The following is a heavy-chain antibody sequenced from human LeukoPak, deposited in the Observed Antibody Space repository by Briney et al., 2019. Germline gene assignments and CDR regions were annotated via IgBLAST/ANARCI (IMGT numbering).Heavy chain of an antibody. CDR3: ASSTSYYYDTSGYFEY. Sequence: SETLSLTCTVSAGFIGSSSFYWAWIPQTPGKGLEWIGSLAYSGSTYYKSSLKSRVTLSVDAAKNQFSLNLTSVTAADTALFYCASSTSYYYDTSGYFEYWGQGILITVSS. CDR2: LAYSGST. CDR1: AGFIGSSSFY. D-gene: IGHD3-22*01. V-gene: IGHV4-39*01. J-gene: IGHJ4*02.